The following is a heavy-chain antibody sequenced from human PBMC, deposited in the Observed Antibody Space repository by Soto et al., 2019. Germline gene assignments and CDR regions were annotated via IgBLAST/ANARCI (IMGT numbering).Heavy chain of an antibody. CDR2: IYYSGST. D-gene: IGHD4-17*01. Sequence: SETLSLTCTVSGGSISSYYWSWIRQPPGKGLEWIGYIYYSGSTNYNPSLKSRVTISVDTSKNQLSLKLSSVTAADTAVNYCARRYGYYFDSWGQGTLVTVYS. CDR1: GGSISSYY. V-gene: IGHV4-59*08. J-gene: IGHJ4*02. CDR3: ARRYGYYFDS.